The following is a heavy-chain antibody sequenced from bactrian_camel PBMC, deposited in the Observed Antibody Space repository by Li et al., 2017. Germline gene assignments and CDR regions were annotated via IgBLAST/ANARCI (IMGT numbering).Heavy chain of an antibody. D-gene: IGHD2*01. CDR2: IHARHSDW. J-gene: IGHJ4*01. CDR1: GNILGLIY. Sequence: QLVESGGGSVQSGGSLTLSCAVSGNILGLIYMAWARQREGQEREGVATIHARHSDWWYADSVKGRFTISRNRAGNTVYLQMNNLKPEDSAMYYCAAAPGYRSNPLKFLPTDYWGQGTQVTVS. CDR3: AAAPGYRSNPLKFLPTDY. V-gene: IGHV3S54*01.